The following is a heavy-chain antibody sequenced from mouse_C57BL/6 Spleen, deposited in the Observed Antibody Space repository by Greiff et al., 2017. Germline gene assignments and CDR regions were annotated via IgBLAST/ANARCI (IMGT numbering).Heavy chain of an antibody. CDR1: AYTFTDYN. V-gene: IGHV1-22*01. J-gene: IGHJ1*03. CDR3: AREGYGYDVGYFDV. D-gene: IGHD2-2*01. Sequence: VQLQQSGPELVKPGASVKMSCKASAYTFTDYNMHWVKQSHGKSLEWIGYINPNNGGTSYNQKFKGKATLTVNKSSSTAYMELRSLTSEDSAVYYCAREGYGYDVGYFDVWGTGTTVTVSS. CDR2: INPNNGGT.